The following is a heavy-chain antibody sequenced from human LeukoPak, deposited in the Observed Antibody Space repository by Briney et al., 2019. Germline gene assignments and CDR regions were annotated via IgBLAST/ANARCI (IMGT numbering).Heavy chain of an antibody. V-gene: IGHV3-33*06. J-gene: IGHJ4*02. D-gene: IGHD4-11*01. CDR2: IWSDGTNQ. Sequence: GESLTLSRVASQFRFPFSPYGIHSVRQAPGRGLEWVAVIWSDGTNQSYAYSVKGRYTISRDNSKNTVYLQMNSLRAEDTAVYFCAKGAQRSFDYSNSLENWGQGTLVTVSS. CDR3: AKGAQRSFDYSNSLEN. CDR1: QFRFPFSPYG.